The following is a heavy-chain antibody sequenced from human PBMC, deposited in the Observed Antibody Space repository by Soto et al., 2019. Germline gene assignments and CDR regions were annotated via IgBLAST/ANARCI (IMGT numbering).Heavy chain of an antibody. Sequence: ASEKVSCKASGSTFTTYYIHWERQAPGQGLEGMGIINPHGGTASSAPKFQGRVTLTRDTSTRTVYMQLSSLRSEDTAVSSCARGLGAVVITGPQGAFDYWDQ. J-gene: IGHJ4*02. CDR1: GSTFTTYY. CDR2: INPHGGTA. CDR3: ARGLGAVVITGPQGAFDY. V-gene: IGHV1-46*01. D-gene: IGHD2-15*01.